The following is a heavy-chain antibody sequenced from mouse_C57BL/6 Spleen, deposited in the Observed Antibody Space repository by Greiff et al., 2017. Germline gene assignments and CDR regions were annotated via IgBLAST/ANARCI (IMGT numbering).Heavy chain of an antibody. CDR1: GYTFTTYP. CDR2: FHPYNGDT. V-gene: IGHV1-47*01. CDR3: ARGNYDDEGYFDY. J-gene: IGHJ2*01. D-gene: IGHD2-4*01. Sequence: QVQLQQPGAELVKPGASVKLSCKASGYTFTTYPMEWVKQNHGQSLEWIGNFHPYNGDTNYNQKFKGKATLTVDKSSSTAYLELSCLTSDDSAVSDCARGNYDDEGYFDYWGQGTTLTVSS.